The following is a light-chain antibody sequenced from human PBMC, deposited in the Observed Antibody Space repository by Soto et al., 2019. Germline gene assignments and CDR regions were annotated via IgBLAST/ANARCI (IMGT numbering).Light chain of an antibody. J-gene: IGKJ1*01. CDR2: DAS. Sequence: DIQMTQSPSTLSGSVGDRFTITCRASRSIINWLAWYQQKPGKAPKLLIYDASTLQSGVPSRFSGSGSGTDFTLTISSLQPEDFATYYCQQLSTYPRTFGQGTTVDIK. V-gene: IGKV1-5*01. CDR1: RSIINW. CDR3: QQLSTYPRT.